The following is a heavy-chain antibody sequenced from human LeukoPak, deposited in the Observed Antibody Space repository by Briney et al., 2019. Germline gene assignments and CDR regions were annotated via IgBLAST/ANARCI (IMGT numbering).Heavy chain of an antibody. Sequence: GASVKVSRKVSGYTLSELSMHWVRQAPGKGLECMGGYDPEDAETIYAQKSQGRVTMTEDTSTDTAYREISSLRAEDTAVYYCATDLATVVIITINWGQGTLVTVSS. CDR1: GYTLSELS. D-gene: IGHD3-22*01. V-gene: IGHV1-24*01. CDR2: YDPEDAET. J-gene: IGHJ1*01. CDR3: ATDLATVVIITIN.